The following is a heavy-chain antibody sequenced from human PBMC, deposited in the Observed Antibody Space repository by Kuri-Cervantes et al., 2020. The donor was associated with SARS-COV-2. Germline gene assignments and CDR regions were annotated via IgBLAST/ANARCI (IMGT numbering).Heavy chain of an antibody. CDR3: ARVKTGSSGWYFDY. V-gene: IGHV1-8*02. J-gene: IGHJ4*02. Sequence: ASVKVSCKASGYTFTSYDINWVRQATGQGLEWMGWMNPNSGNTGYAQKFQGRVTMTRDTSISTAYMELSRLRSDDTAVYYCARVKTGSSGWYFDYWGQGTLVTVSS. D-gene: IGHD6-6*01. CDR1: GYTFTSYD. CDR2: MNPNSGNT.